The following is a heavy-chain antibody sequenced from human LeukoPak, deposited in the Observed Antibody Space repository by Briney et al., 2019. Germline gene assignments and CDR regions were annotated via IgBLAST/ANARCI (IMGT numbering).Heavy chain of an antibody. J-gene: IGHJ3*02. D-gene: IGHD3-10*01. CDR2: ISSSGSTI. Sequence: GGSLRLSCAASGFTFSSYEMNWVRQAPGKGLEWVSYISSSGSTIYYADSVKGRFTISRDNSKNTLYLQMNSLRAEDTALYYCAKDLLWFGELFSGDAFDIWGQGTMVTVSS. CDR1: GFTFSSYE. V-gene: IGHV3-48*03. CDR3: AKDLLWFGELFSGDAFDI.